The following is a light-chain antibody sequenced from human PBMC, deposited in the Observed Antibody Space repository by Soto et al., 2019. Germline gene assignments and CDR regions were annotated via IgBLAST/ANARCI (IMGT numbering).Light chain of an antibody. CDR2: DVS. CDR3: SSFAGSNNVL. V-gene: IGLV2-8*01. J-gene: IGLJ2*01. Sequence: QSALTQPPSASGSPGQSVTISCTGTSSDVGGYNYVSWYQHHPGKAPKLMIYDVSERPSGVPDRFSGSKSGNTASLTVSGLQAEDEADYYCSSFAGSNNVLFGGGTKLTVL. CDR1: SSDVGGYNY.